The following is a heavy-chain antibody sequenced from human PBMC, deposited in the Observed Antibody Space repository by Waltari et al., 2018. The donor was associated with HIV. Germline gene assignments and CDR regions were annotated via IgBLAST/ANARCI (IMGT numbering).Heavy chain of an antibody. CDR3: ARYPLAAAGDSYYFMDV. CDR2: IYYRGSP. Sequence: QVQLQESGPGLLKPSDTLSLTCTVAGGSVSSGSSYWTWIRQSPGKGLEWIGYIYYRGSPKYNPSLKSRVTISVDSSKNQFSLRLNSLTAADTAVYYCARYPLAAAGDSYYFMDVWGKGTTVTVSS. V-gene: IGHV4-61*01. CDR1: GGSVSSGSSY. D-gene: IGHD6-13*01. J-gene: IGHJ6*03.